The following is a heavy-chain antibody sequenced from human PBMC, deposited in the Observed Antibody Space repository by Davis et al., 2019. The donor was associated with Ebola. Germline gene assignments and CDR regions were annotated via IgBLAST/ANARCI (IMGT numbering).Heavy chain of an antibody. CDR1: GFIFSDSY. CDR3: ARGSRYWYFDL. J-gene: IGHJ2*01. V-gene: IGHV3-11*06. CDR2: ISNSNT. Sequence: PGGSLRLSCAASGFIFSDSYMSWIRQAPGKGLELVSYISNSNTNYADSVKGRFTVSRDNAKNSLFLQMNGLRAEDTAVYYCARGSRYWYFDLWGRGTLVTVSS.